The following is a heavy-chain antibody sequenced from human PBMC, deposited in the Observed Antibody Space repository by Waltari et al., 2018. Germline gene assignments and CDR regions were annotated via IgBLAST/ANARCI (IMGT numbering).Heavy chain of an antibody. J-gene: IGHJ4*02. CDR1: GGSISSYY. Sequence: QVQLQESGPGLVKPSETLSLTCTVSGGSISSYYWSWIRQPAGKGLEWIGRIYTSGSTNYNPSLKSRVTMSVDTSKNQFSLKLSSVTAADTAVYYCARPLYVDTAMVTDCFDYWGQGTLVTVSS. D-gene: IGHD5-18*01. V-gene: IGHV4-4*07. CDR2: IYTSGST. CDR3: ARPLYVDTAMVTDCFDY.